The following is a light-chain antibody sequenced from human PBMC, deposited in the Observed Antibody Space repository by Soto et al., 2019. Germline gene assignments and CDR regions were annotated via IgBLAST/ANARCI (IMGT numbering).Light chain of an antibody. Sequence: EIVLTQSPATLSLSPGERATLSCRASQSVRSYLGWYQQRPGQAPRLLIYDASNRVTGIPTRFSGSGSGTDFTLTISSLEPEDFAVYYCRQGGTFGQGTRLEIK. CDR1: QSVRSY. V-gene: IGKV3-11*01. CDR2: DAS. J-gene: IGKJ5*01. CDR3: RQGGT.